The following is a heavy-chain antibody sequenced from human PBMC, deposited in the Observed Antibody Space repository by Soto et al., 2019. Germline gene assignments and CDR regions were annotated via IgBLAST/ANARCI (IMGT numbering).Heavy chain of an antibody. CDR3: ARVRSGSYDWFDP. V-gene: IGHV3-74*01. CDR1: GFTFTNYW. CDR2: INPDGSRT. D-gene: IGHD3-10*01. J-gene: IGHJ5*02. Sequence: VQLVESGGGLVQPGGSLRLSCAASGFTFTNYWMHWVRQAPGKGLMWVSRINPDGSRTTYADSVKGRFAIFRDNAMNTLYLQMNSLRAEDTAVYYCARVRSGSYDWFDPWGQGTLVTVSS.